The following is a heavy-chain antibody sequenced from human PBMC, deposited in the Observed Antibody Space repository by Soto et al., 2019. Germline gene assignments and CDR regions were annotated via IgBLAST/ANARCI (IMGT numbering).Heavy chain of an antibody. CDR2: IIPIFGTA. J-gene: IGHJ4*02. D-gene: IGHD3-16*01. V-gene: IGHV1-69*13. CDR3: ASSRRQMINLFDY. Sequence: ASVKVSCKASGGTFSSYAISWVRQAPGQGLEWMGGIIPIFGTANYAQKFQGRVTITADESTSTAYMELSSVRSEDTAVYYCASSRRQMINLFDYWGQGTLVTVSS. CDR1: GGTFSSYA.